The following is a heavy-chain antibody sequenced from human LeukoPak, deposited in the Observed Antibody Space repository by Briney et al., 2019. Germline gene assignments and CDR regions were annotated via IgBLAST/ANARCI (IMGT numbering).Heavy chain of an antibody. Sequence: GASVKVSCKSSGGTFSSYAISWVRQAPAQGLEWMGVIIPIFGTENYAQKFQGRVTITTDESTSTAYMDLSSLRSEDTAVYYCARTIFGVVIPTENWFDPWGQGTLVTVSS. CDR3: ARTIFGVVIPTENWFDP. CDR2: IIPIFGTE. V-gene: IGHV1-69*05. J-gene: IGHJ5*02. CDR1: GGTFSSYA. D-gene: IGHD3-3*01.